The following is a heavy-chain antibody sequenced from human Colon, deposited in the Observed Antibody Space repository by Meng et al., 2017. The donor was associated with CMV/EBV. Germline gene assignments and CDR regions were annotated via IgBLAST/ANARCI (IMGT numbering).Heavy chain of an antibody. CDR2: ISTTSRDI. J-gene: IGHJ1*01. D-gene: IGHD5-18*01. CDR3: VRHLEAGRNGYAEPF. CDR1: GFTFSSYW. Sequence: GESLKVSCAASGFTFSSYWMSWVRQAPGKGLEWVSSISTTSRDIYYADSVKGRFTLSRDNAKNSLYLQMNSLRAEDTAVYYCVRHLEAGRNGYAEPFWGQGTLVTVSS. V-gene: IGHV3-21*01.